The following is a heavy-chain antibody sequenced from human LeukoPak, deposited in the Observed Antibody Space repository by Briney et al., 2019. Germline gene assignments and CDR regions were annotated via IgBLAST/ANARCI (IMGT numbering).Heavy chain of an antibody. CDR2: INHSGST. D-gene: IGHD3-10*01. CDR3: ARAYTALNYGSGSYYTNWFDP. Sequence: SETLSLTCAVYGGSFSGYYWSWIRQPPGKGLEWIGEINHSGSTNYNPSLKSRVTISVDTSKNQFSLKLSSVPAADTAVYYCARAYTALNYGSGSYYTNWFDPWGQGTLVTVSS. V-gene: IGHV4-34*01. CDR1: GGSFSGYY. J-gene: IGHJ5*02.